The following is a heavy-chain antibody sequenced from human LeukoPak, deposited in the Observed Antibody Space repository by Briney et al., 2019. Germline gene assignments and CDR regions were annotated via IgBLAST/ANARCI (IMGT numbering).Heavy chain of an antibody. CDR2: ISSSSSYI. Sequence: GGSLRLSCAASGFTFSSYSMNWVRQAPGKGLEWVSSISSSSSYIYYADSVKGRFTISRDNAKNSLYLQMNSLRAEDTAVYYCATDSSGGNFDYWGQGTLVTVSS. V-gene: IGHV3-21*01. CDR1: GFTFSSYS. D-gene: IGHD3-22*01. J-gene: IGHJ4*02. CDR3: ATDSSGGNFDY.